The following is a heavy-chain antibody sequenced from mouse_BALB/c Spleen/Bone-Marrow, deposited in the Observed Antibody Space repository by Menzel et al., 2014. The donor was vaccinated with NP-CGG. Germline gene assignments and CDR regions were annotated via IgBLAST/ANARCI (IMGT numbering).Heavy chain of an antibody. D-gene: IGHD2-1*01. V-gene: IGHV1-82*01. CDR2: IYPGDGDT. J-gene: IGHJ2*01. Sequence: QVQLQQSGPELVKPGASVKISCKASGYAFSSSWMNWVKQRPGQGHEWIGRIYPGDGDTNYNGKFKGKATLTADKSSSTAYMQLSSLTSVDSAVYFCVRGGNYRFDYWGQGTTPTVSS. CDR1: GYAFSSSW. CDR3: VRGGNYRFDY.